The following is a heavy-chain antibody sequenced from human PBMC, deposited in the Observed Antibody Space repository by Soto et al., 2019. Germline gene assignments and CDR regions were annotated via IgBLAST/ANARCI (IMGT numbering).Heavy chain of an antibody. CDR1: GVTFSSYW. D-gene: IGHD3-3*01. CDR3: ARDGAPTYYDFWSGYSNWFDP. Sequence: GGSLRLSCAASGVTFSSYWMSWVRQAPGKGLEWVANIKQDGSEKYYVDSVKGRFTISRDNAKNSLYLQMNSLRAEDTAVYYCARDGAPTYYDFWSGYSNWFDPWGQGTLVTVSS. V-gene: IGHV3-7*03. J-gene: IGHJ5*02. CDR2: IKQDGSEK.